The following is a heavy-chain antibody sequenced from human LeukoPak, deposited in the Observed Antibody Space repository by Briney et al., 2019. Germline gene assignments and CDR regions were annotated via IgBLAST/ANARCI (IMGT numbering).Heavy chain of an antibody. J-gene: IGHJ2*01. CDR2: ISSSGSTI. D-gene: IGHD4-17*01. CDR1: GFTFSSYE. V-gene: IGHV3-48*03. CDR3: ARSTVTKGDYWYFDL. Sequence: GGSLRLSCAASGFTFSSYEMNWVRQAPGKGVEWVSYISSSGSTIYYADSVKGRFTFSRDNAKNSLYLQMNSLRAEDTAVYYCARSTVTKGDYWYFDLWGRGTLVTVSS.